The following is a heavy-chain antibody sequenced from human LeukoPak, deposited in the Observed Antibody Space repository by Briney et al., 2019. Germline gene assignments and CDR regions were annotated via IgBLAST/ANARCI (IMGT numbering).Heavy chain of an antibody. CDR3: ARGTPVAEYFQH. CDR1: GGSFSGYY. D-gene: IGHD6-19*01. CDR2: INHSGST. V-gene: IGHV4-34*01. J-gene: IGHJ1*01. Sequence: SETLSLTCAVYGGSFSGYYWSWIRQPPGKGLEWIGEINHSGSTNYNPSLKSRVTISVDTSKNQFSLKLSSVTAGDTAVYYCARGTPVAEYFQHWGQGTLVTVSS.